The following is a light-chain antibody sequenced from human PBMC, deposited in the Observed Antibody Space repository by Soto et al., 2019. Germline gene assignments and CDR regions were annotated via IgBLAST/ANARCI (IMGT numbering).Light chain of an antibody. CDR3: MQALQTPRT. CDR2: LGS. CDR1: QSLLHSNGYKY. V-gene: IGKV2-28*01. Sequence: DIVMTQSPLSLPVTPGEPASISCRSSQSLLHSNGYKYLDWYLQKPGQSPQLLIYLGSNRASGVPDRIRGSGSGTDFTLKISRVEAEDVGVYYCMQALQTPRTFGQGTKVEIK. J-gene: IGKJ1*01.